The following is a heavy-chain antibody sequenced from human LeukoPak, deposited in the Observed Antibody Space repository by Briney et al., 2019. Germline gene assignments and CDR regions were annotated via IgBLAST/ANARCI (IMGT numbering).Heavy chain of an antibody. CDR2: IKSKTDDGTT. J-gene: IGHJ6*02. CDR1: GFTFSNAW. Sequence: PGGSLRLSCAASGFTFSNAWMSWVRQAPGKGLEWVGRIKSKTDDGTTDYAAPVKGRFTISRDDSKNTLYLQMNSLKTEDTAVYYCTTVLRYFDWSVGPYGMDVWGQGTTVTVSS. D-gene: IGHD3-9*01. CDR3: TTVLRYFDWSVGPYGMDV. V-gene: IGHV3-15*01.